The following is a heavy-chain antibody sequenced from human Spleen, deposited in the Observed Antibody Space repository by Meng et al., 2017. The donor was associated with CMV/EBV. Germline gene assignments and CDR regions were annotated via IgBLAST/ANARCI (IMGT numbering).Heavy chain of an antibody. D-gene: IGHD6-19*01. Sequence: GESLKISCAASGFTFSDYYMSWIRQAPGKGLEWVSYISSSGSTIYYADSVKGRFIISRDNSKNTLYLQMSSLRAEDTAVYYCASSSGWPEWGQGTLVTVSS. CDR1: GFTFSDYY. V-gene: IGHV3-11*04. CDR2: ISSSGSTI. CDR3: ASSSGWPE. J-gene: IGHJ4*02.